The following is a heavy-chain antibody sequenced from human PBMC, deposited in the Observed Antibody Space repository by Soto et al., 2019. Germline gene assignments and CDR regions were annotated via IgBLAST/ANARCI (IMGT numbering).Heavy chain of an antibody. CDR1: GVSIRSAGDY. CDR2: TFYSAST. V-gene: IGHV4-31*01. J-gene: IGHJ4*02. D-gene: IGHD3-10*01. Sequence: QVRLQESGPGLVRPSEPLSLPCTASGVSIRSAGDYWSWIRHHPGKGLEWIGTTFYSASTYYNPSLKSATCISVDTTKNQFSLNLSSVTAADTAVYYCASPSMLRGVIAFDQWGPGIQVTVSS. CDR3: ASPSMLRGVIAFDQ.